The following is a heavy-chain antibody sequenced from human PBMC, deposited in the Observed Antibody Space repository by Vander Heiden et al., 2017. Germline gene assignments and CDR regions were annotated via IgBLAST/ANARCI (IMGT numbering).Heavy chain of an antibody. CDR3: AKDILMGRREYSSSLGY. J-gene: IGHJ4*02. Sequence: EVQLVESGGGLVQPGRSLRLSCAASGFTFDDYAMHWVRQAPGKGLEWVSGISWNSGSIGYADSVKGRVTISRDNAKNSLYLQMNSLRAEDTALYYCAKDILMGRREYSSSLGYWGQGTMVTVYS. CDR1: GFTFDDYA. V-gene: IGHV3-9*01. CDR2: ISWNSGSI. D-gene: IGHD6-6*01.